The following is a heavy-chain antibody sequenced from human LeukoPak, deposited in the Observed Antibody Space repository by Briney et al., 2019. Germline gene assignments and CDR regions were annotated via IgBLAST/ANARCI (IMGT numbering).Heavy chain of an antibody. J-gene: IGHJ6*04. CDR1: GFTFSSYE. V-gene: IGHV3-48*03. CDR2: ISSSGSTI. CDR3: AELGITMIGGV. Sequence: GGSLRLSCAASGFTFSSYEMDWVRQAPGKGLEWVSYISSSGSTIYYADSVKGRFTISRDNAKNSLYLQMKSLRAEDTAVYYCAELGITMIGGVWGKGTTVTISS. D-gene: IGHD3-10*02.